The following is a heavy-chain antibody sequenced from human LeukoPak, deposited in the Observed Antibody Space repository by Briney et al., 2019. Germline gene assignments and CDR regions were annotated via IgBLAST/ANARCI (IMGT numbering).Heavy chain of an antibody. Sequence: ASVTVSCKATGYTFTAYYMQWVRQPPGQGLEWIGWIKPNSGTTNCAQKFQGRVTMTKDTSISTAYMELDRLRSDETAIYFCASIAARGDFRPPVPWGQGALLTVSS. CDR3: ASIAARGDFRPPVP. CDR1: GYTFTAYY. CDR2: IKPNSGTT. D-gene: IGHD6-6*01. V-gene: IGHV1-2*02. J-gene: IGHJ5*02.